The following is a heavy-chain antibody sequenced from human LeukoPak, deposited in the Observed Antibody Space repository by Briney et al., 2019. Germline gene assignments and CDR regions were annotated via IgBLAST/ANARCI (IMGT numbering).Heavy chain of an antibody. J-gene: IGHJ3*01. CDR1: GFTVSSNY. Sequence: GGSLRLSCSASGFTVSSNYMSWLRQAPGKGLEWVSVIYSGGGTYYAGSVKGRFTISRDNSKNTPYLQMNSLRADDTAVYFCARAVPIGSGWDAFDVWGRGTKVTVSS. D-gene: IGHD6-19*01. V-gene: IGHV3-53*01. CDR3: ARAVPIGSGWDAFDV. CDR2: IYSGGGT.